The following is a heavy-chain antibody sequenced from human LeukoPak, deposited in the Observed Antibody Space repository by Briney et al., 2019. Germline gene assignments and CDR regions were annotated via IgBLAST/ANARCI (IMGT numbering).Heavy chain of an antibody. Sequence: GGSLRLSCAASGFTFDDYGMSWVRQAPGKGLEWVSGINWNGGSTGYADSVKGRFTISRDNAKNSLYLQMNSLRAEDTALYHCARCRGYSYEAPSDYWGEGTLVTVSS. J-gene: IGHJ4*02. CDR3: ARCRGYSYEAPSDY. D-gene: IGHD5-18*01. CDR1: GFTFDDYG. V-gene: IGHV3-20*01. CDR2: INWNGGST.